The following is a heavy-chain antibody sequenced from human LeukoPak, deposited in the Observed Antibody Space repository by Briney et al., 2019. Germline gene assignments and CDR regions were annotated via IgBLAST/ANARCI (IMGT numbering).Heavy chain of an antibody. V-gene: IGHV4-59*01. Sequence: KPSETLSLTCTVSGGSISSYCWSWIRQPPGKGLEWIGYIYYSGSTTYNPSLKSRVTISVDTSKNQFSLKLTSVTAADTALYYCARHYYDSSGYDAFDIWGQGTMVTVSS. CDR3: ARHYYDSSGYDAFDI. J-gene: IGHJ3*02. D-gene: IGHD3-22*01. CDR2: IYYSGST. CDR1: GGSISSYC.